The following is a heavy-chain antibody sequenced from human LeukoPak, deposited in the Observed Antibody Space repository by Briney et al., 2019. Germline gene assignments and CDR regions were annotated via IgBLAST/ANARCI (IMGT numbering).Heavy chain of an antibody. CDR1: GGTFSSYA. CDR2: IIPIFGTA. CDR3: ARGEEGYSSSYVFDY. D-gene: IGHD6-6*01. V-gene: IGHV1-69*05. J-gene: IGHJ4*02. Sequence: ASVKVSCKASGGTFSSYAISWVRQAPGQGLEWMGGIIPIFGTANYAQKFQGRVTITTDESTSTAYMELSSLRSEDTAVYYCARGEEGYSSSYVFDYWGRGTLVTVSS.